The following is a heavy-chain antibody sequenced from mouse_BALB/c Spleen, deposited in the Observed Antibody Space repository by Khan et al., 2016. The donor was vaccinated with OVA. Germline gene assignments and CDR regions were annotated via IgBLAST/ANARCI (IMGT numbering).Heavy chain of an antibody. CDR3: AMGRTY. D-gene: IGHD4-1*01. CDR2: ISYSGRT. J-gene: IGHJ3*01. Sequence: EVQLQESGPGLVKPSQSRSLTCTVTGYSITSDYAWNWIRQFPGNKLEWMGYISYSGRTSYNPSLKSRISVTRDTSKNQFFLQLNSVTTEDTATYYCAMGRTYWGQGTLVTVSA. CDR1: GYSITSDYA. V-gene: IGHV3-2*02.